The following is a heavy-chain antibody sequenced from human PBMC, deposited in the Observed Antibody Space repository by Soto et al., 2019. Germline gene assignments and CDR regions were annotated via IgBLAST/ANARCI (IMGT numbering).Heavy chain of an antibody. CDR3: ARSWVKDEPYSSGYYPPYYFDY. D-gene: IGHD3-22*01. Sequence: PSETLSLTCTVSGGSISSSSYYWGWIRQPPGKGLEWIGSIYYSGSTYYNPSLKSRVTISVDTSKNQFSLKLSSVTAADTAVYYCARSWVKDEPYSSGYYPPYYFDYWGQGTMVTVYS. V-gene: IGHV4-39*01. CDR2: IYYSGST. CDR1: GGSISSSSYY. J-gene: IGHJ4*02.